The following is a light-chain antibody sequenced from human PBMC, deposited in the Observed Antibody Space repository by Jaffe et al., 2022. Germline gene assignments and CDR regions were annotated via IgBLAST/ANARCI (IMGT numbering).Light chain of an antibody. CDR1: QDITNY. Sequence: DIQMTQSPSSLSASVGDRVTITCQASQDITNYLNWYQQKPGKAPKLLIYGASNLEIGVPSRFSGGGSETDFIFTISSLQPEDIGTYYCQQYDNLPYTFGQGTKLEIK. CDR3: QQYDNLPYT. V-gene: IGKV1-33*01. J-gene: IGKJ2*01. CDR2: GAS.